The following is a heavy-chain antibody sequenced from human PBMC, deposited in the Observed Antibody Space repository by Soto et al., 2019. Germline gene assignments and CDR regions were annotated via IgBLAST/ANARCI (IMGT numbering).Heavy chain of an antibody. CDR2: IIPIIGII. V-gene: IGHV1-69*04. J-gene: IGHJ5*02. D-gene: IGHD4-4*01. Sequence: QVQLVQSGAEVKKPGSSVKVSCKASEGTFSTYPITWLRQAPGQGLGWMGRIIPIIGIINYAQKFQGRVTISADKFTGTAYMELTGLRSDDTAVYYCAGDPDSHYNDSHASSYPWGQGTLVTVSS. CDR3: AGDPDSHYNDSHASSYP. CDR1: EGTFSTYP.